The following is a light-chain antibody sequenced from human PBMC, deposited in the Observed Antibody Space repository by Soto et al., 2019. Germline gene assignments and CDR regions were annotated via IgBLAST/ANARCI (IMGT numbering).Light chain of an antibody. CDR3: MQALQTLMYT. CDR1: QSLLHSNGYNY. J-gene: IGKJ2*01. Sequence: DIVMTQSPLSLPVTPGEPASISCRSSQSLLHSNGYNYLDWYLQKPGQSPQLLIYLGSNRASGVPDRFSGSGSGTDFTLKISRVEAEDVGVYDCMQALQTLMYTFGQGTKVDIK. V-gene: IGKV2-28*01. CDR2: LGS.